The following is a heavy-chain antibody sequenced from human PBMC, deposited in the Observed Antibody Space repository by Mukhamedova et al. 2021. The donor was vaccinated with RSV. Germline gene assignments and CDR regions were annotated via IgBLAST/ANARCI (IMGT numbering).Heavy chain of an antibody. CDR3: LRDSTPAGMYV. V-gene: IGHV3-9*01. Sequence: SDSVKGRFTISRDNAKNTLDLQMNSLRVEDTALYYCLRDSTPAGMYVWGQGTTVTVSS. J-gene: IGHJ6*02.